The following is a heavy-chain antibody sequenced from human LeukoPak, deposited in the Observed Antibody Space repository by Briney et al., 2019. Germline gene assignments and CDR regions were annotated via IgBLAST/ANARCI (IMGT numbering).Heavy chain of an antibody. V-gene: IGHV3-74*01. Sequence: GGSLRLSCTGSGFTLRNYWMHWVRQVSGKRLVWVSRISGDGSVTTYADSVQGRFPISRDNAENILYLQINNLRSEDTAVYYCARYSSSSGGASYYLDYWGHGTLVTVSS. J-gene: IGHJ4*01. D-gene: IGHD6-6*01. CDR1: GFTLRNYW. CDR3: ARYSSSSGGASYYLDY. CDR2: ISGDGSVT.